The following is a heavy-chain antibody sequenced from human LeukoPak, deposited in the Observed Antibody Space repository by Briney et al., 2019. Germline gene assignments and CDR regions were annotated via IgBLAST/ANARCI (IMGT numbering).Heavy chain of an antibody. D-gene: IGHD5-18*01. CDR1: GFSFSSYW. CDR2: IKQDGSEK. Sequence: PGGSLRLSCAASGFSFSSYWMSWVRQAPGKGLEWVANIKQDGSEKYYVDSVKGRFTVSRDNAKNSLYLQVNSLSAEDTAVYFFARDGYSHPHGYWGQGTLVTVTS. J-gene: IGHJ4*02. V-gene: IGHV3-7*05. CDR3: ARDGYSHPHGY.